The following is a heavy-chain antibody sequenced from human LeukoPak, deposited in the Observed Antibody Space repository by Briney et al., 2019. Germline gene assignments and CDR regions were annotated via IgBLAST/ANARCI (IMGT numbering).Heavy chain of an antibody. D-gene: IGHD1-26*01. V-gene: IGHV3-23*01. CDR1: GFTFSSYA. Sequence: GGSLRLSCAASGFTFSSYAMSWVRQAPGKGLEWVSTIGGSGGSTYYADSVKGRFTISRDNSKNTLYLQMNSLRAEDTAVYYCAKDSSNIMGARLDYWGQGTLATVSS. CDR3: AKDSSNIMGARLDY. CDR2: IGGSGGST. J-gene: IGHJ4*02.